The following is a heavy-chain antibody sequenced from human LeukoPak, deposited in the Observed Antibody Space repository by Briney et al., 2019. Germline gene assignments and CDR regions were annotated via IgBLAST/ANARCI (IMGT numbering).Heavy chain of an antibody. D-gene: IGHD1-26*01. V-gene: IGHV3-23*01. CDR2: ISGSGGST. CDR1: GFTFTSYA. Sequence: GSLRLSCAASGFTFTSYAMSWVRQAPGKGLEWVSSISGSGGSTYYADSVKGRFTISRDNSKNTLYLQMNSLRAEDTAVYYCAKSSTYSGSLIDYWGQGTLVSVSS. CDR3: AKSSTYSGSLIDY. J-gene: IGHJ4*02.